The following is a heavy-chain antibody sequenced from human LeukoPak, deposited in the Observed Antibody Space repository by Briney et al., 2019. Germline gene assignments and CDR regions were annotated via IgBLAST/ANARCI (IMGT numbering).Heavy chain of an antibody. CDR3: ARDQSGSGGHNNDAFDI. Sequence: SETLSLTCSVSGGSISNYYWNWIRQPAGKGLEWIGRLHASGSTRYNPSFGTRVTMSADTSKNQLSLKLTSVTAADTALYFCARDQSGSGGHNNDAFDIRGQGTMVTVYS. CDR1: GGSISNYY. J-gene: IGHJ3*02. V-gene: IGHV4-4*07. CDR2: LHASGST. D-gene: IGHD3-16*01.